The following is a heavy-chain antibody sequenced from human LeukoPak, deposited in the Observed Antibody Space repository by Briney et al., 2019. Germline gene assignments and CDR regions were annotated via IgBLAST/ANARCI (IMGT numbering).Heavy chain of an antibody. CDR3: ARDYYHDSSGYIPAGDAFDI. J-gene: IGHJ3*02. Sequence: PGGSLRLSCAASGFTFSSYSMNWDRQAPGKGLEWVSSISSSSSYIYYADSVKGRFTISRDNANNSVYLQMNSLRAEDTAVYYCARDYYHDSSGYIPAGDAFDIWGQGTMVTVSS. D-gene: IGHD3-22*01. V-gene: IGHV3-21*06. CDR2: ISSSSSYI. CDR1: GFTFSSYS.